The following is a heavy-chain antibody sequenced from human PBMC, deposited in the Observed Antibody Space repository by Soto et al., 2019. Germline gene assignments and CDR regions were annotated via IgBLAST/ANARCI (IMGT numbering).Heavy chain of an antibody. CDR3: ARVVGEKLVKEIGYSYGSFDY. J-gene: IGHJ4*02. CDR1: GFTFSSYA. V-gene: IGHV3-30-3*01. Sequence: GSRGRSCAASGFTFSSYAMHGVRQAAGKGLEWVAVISYDGSNKYYADSVKGRFTISRDNSKNTLYLQMNSLRAEDTAVYYCARVVGEKLVKEIGYSYGSFDYWGQGTLVTVSS. D-gene: IGHD5-18*01. CDR2: ISYDGSNK.